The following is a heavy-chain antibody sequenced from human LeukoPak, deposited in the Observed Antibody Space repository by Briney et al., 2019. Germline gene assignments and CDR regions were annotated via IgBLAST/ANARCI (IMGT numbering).Heavy chain of an antibody. CDR1: GFTFSSFP. V-gene: IGHV3-23*01. CDR3: ARDRGAAAGLDTLFDY. D-gene: IGHD6-13*01. CDR2: IGGNGGGT. J-gene: IGHJ4*02. Sequence: QAGGSLRLSCAASGFTFSSFPMGWVRQAPGTGLEWVSIIGGNGGGTYYADSVKGRFTISRDNSKNTLYLQMNSLRAEDTAVYYCARDRGAAAGLDTLFDYWGQGTLVTVSS.